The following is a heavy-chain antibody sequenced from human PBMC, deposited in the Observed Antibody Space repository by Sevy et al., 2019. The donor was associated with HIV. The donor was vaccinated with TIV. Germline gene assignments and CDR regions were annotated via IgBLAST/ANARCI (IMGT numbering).Heavy chain of an antibody. CDR2: IYWDDDK. CDR1: GFSLNTSAVA. J-gene: IGHJ5*02. CDR3: AHTRTTWTPNWFDP. D-gene: IGHD1-1*01. Sequence: SGPTLVNPTQTLTLTCTFSGFSLNTSAVAVGWIRQPPEKALEWLALIYWDDDKRYSPSLKSRLAVTNDTSKNQVVLTMTNVDLVDTATYYCAHTRTTWTPNWFDPWGQGILVTVSS. V-gene: IGHV2-5*02.